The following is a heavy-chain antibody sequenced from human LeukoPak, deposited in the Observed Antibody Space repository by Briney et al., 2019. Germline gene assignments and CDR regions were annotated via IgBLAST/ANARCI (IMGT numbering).Heavy chain of an antibody. J-gene: IGHJ4*02. CDR1: GYTFRTHG. CDR3: ARGNDYGDPLDY. D-gene: IGHD4-17*01. CDR2: ISSYNGNT. Sequence: ASVKVSCKPSGYTFRTHGLSWVRQAPGQGLEWMGWISSYNGNTNYAQKVQGRLTMTTDTPTSTDYMELRSLRSDDTAAYYCARGNDYGDPLDYWGQGTQVTVSS. V-gene: IGHV1-18*01.